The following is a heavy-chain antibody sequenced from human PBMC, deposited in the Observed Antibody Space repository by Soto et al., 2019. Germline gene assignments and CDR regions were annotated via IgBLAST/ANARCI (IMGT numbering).Heavy chain of an antibody. J-gene: IGHJ6*02. D-gene: IGHD4-17*01. CDR3: ARDNYGDYGYYYYGMDV. CDR2: IWYDGSNK. Sequence: GGSLRLSCAASGFTFSSYGMHWVRQAPGKGLEWVAVIWYDGSNKYYADSVKGRFTISRDNSKNTLYLQMNSLRAEDTAVYYCARDNYGDYGYYYYGMDVWGQGTTVTVSS. CDR1: GFTFSSYG. V-gene: IGHV3-33*01.